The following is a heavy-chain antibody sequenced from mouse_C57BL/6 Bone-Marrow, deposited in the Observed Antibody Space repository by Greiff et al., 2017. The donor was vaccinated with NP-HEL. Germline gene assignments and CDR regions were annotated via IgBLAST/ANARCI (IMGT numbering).Heavy chain of an antibody. J-gene: IGHJ1*03. Sequence: QVQLQQSGPSLVAPSQSLSITCTVSGFSLTSYAISWVRQPPGKGLEWLGVIWTGGGTNYNSALKSRLSISKDNSKSQVFLKMNSLQTDDTARYYCARITTVVDWYFDVWGTGTTVTVSS. CDR3: ARITTVVDWYFDV. CDR1: GFSLTSYA. V-gene: IGHV2-9-1*01. D-gene: IGHD1-1*01. CDR2: IWTGGGT.